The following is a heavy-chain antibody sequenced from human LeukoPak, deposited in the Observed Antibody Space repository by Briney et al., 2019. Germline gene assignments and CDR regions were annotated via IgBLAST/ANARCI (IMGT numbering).Heavy chain of an antibody. CDR2: MNPNSGNT. D-gene: IGHD6-6*01. CDR3: ERERSSSSLDAFDI. V-gene: IGHV1-8*03. CDR1: GYTFPSYD. Sequence: AASVKVSFKSSGYTFPSYDINWLRQPTGQGREWMGWMNPNSGNTDNAHKLHDRVTINRNTSISTAYMELSSLRSEDTDVYDCERERSSSSLDAFDIWGPGTMVTVSS. J-gene: IGHJ3*02.